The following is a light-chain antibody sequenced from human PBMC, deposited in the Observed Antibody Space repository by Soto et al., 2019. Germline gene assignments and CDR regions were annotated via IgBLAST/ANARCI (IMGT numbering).Light chain of an antibody. CDR3: QQFGDSLT. CDR2: GAS. Sequence: ETVLTQSPGTLSCSPGERATLSCRASQSVSSSYLAWYQQKPGQAPRLLIYGASSRATGIPDRFSGSGSGTDFTLSVSRLEPEDFAVYYCQQFGDSLTFGGGTKVDIK. V-gene: IGKV3-20*01. CDR1: QSVSSSY. J-gene: IGKJ4*01.